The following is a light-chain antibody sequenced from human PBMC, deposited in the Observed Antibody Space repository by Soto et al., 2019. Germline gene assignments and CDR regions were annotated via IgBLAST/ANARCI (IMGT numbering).Light chain of an antibody. CDR2: DAS. Sequence: ETVLTQSPGTLSLSPGERATLSCRASQSVSSCYLAWYQQKPGQAPRLLIYDASSRATGIPDRFSGSGSGTDFTLTISRLEPEDFAVYYCQQYVRSPPSWTFGQGTKVEIK. CDR3: QQYVRSPPSWT. J-gene: IGKJ1*01. V-gene: IGKV3-20*01. CDR1: QSVSSCY.